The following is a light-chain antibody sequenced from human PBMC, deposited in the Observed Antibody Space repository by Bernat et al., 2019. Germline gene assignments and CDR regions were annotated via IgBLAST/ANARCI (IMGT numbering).Light chain of an antibody. Sequence: QSALTQPASVSGSPGQSITISCTGTSGDVGAYKFVSWYQQHPGKAPKLIIYDVSDRPSGVSDRFAGYKSGNTASLTISGLQAEDEADYYCSSYTTSSTRLFGGGTKLTVL. V-gene: IGLV2-14*01. CDR3: SSYTTSSTRL. J-gene: IGLJ2*01. CDR1: SGDVGAYKF. CDR2: DVS.